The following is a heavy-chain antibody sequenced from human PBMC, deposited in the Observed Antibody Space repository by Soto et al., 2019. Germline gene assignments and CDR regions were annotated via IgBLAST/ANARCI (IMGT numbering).Heavy chain of an antibody. CDR1: GGSISSSNW. CDR3: AREGWSGYYLYFDY. Sequence: SETLSLTCAVSGGSISSSNWWSWVRQPPGKGLEWIGEIYHSGSTNYNPSLKSRVTISVDKSKNQFSLKLSSVTAADTAVYYCAREGWSGYYLYFDYWGQGTLVTVSS. D-gene: IGHD3-3*01. CDR2: IYHSGST. V-gene: IGHV4-4*02. J-gene: IGHJ4*02.